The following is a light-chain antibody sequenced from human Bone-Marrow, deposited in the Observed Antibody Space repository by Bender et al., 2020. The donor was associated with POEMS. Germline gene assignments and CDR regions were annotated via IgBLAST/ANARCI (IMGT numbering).Light chain of an antibody. CDR3: QVWDSSSDLLI. V-gene: IGLV3-21*02. Sequence: SYVLTQPPSVSVAPGQPARITCVGNNIETKSVHWYRQRPGQAPVLVVYEDSARPSGIPERFSGSKSGDTAMLTISRVEAGDEADYYCQVWDSSSDLLIFGGGTKLTVL. CDR2: EDS. J-gene: IGLJ2*01. CDR1: NIETKS.